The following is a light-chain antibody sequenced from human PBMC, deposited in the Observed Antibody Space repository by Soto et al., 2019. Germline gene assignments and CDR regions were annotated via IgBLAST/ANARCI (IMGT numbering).Light chain of an antibody. CDR2: GAS. CDR1: QSVNGDY. V-gene: IGKV3-20*01. J-gene: IGKJ1*01. Sequence: EIVLTQSPGTLSLSPGERATLSCRASQSVNGDYLAWYQQKPGQGPRLLIYGASSRATGIPDRFSGSGSGTEFTLTISSLQSEDFAVYYCQQYYNWPRTFGQGTKVDI. CDR3: QQYYNWPRT.